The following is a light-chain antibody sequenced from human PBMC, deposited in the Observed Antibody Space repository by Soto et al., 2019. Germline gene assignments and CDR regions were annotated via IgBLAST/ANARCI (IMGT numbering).Light chain of an antibody. V-gene: IGKV3-15*01. CDR1: QSVSSK. Sequence: EIVMTQSPATLSVSPGERATLSCRASQSVSSKLAWYQQKPGQAPRLLIYGASTRATGIPARFSGSGSGTEFTLTISSLQSEDFAAYYCQQYNNWPLTIGGGTKVDI. J-gene: IGKJ4*01. CDR2: GAS. CDR3: QQYNNWPLT.